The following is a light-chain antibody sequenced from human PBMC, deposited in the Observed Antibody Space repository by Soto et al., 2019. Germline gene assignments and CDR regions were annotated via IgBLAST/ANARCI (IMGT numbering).Light chain of an antibody. J-gene: IGKJ1*01. CDR2: GAS. CDR1: QSISDT. V-gene: IGKV3-15*01. Sequence: EIVLTQSPGTLSVSPGGRATLSFRASQSISDTLAWYQQKPGQAPRLLIHGASTRATGFPARFSGSGSGTGFTLTISSLQSEDFAVYYCHQCLSSRTFGQGTKVDI. CDR3: HQCLSSRT.